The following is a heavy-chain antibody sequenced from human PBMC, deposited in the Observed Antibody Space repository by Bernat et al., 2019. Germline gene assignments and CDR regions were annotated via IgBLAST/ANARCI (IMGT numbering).Heavy chain of an antibody. Sequence: QVQLVQSGAEVKKPGASVKVSCKASGYTFTGYYMHWLRQAPGQGLEWMGWINPNSGGTNYAQKFQGWVTMTRDTSISPADMELSRLRSDDAAVYYCGRAQVEGYEVDFDIWGQGTMVTVSS. CDR3: GRAQVEGYEVDFDI. V-gene: IGHV1-2*04. J-gene: IGHJ3*02. D-gene: IGHD5-12*01. CDR1: GYTFTGYY. CDR2: INPNSGGT.